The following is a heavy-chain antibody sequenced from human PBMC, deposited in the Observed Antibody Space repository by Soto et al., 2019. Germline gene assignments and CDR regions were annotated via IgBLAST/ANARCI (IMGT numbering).Heavy chain of an antibody. CDR2: IYYSGST. CDR3: ARGYDEYYYYMDV. V-gene: IGHV4-59*04. D-gene: IGHD5-12*01. CDR1: GGSISSYY. Sequence: SETLSLTCTVSGGSISSYYWSWIRQPPGKGLEWIGYIYYSGSTYYNPSLKSRVTISVDTSKNQFSLKLSSVTAADTAVYYCARGYDEYYYYMDVWGKGTTVTVSS. J-gene: IGHJ6*03.